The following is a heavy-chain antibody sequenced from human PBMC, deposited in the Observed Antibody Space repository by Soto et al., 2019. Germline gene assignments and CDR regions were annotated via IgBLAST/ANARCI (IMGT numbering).Heavy chain of an antibody. CDR2: ISAYNANA. J-gene: IGHJ4*02. CDR1: GYTFRNFG. V-gene: IGHV1-18*01. CDR3: ARENSYFDY. Sequence: QIQLLQSGAEVKKPGASVKATCKASGYTFRNFGISWVRQAPGQGLEWMGWISAYNANANYAQKFQGRLTMTADTSTSTAYMELRSLRSDDTAVYYCARENSYFDYWGQGTLVTVSS.